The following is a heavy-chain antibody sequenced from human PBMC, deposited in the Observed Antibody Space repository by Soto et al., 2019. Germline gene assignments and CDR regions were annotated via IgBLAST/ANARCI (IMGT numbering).Heavy chain of an antibody. J-gene: IGHJ4*02. V-gene: IGHV4-39*01. CDR1: GGSISSSSYY. D-gene: IGHD5-18*01. Sequence: PSETLSLTCTVSGGSISSSSYYWGWIRQPPGKGLEWIGSIYYSGSTYYNLSLKSRVTISVDTSKNQFSLKLSSVTAADTAVYYCARRISYTAMERYYFDYWGQGTLVTVSS. CDR2: IYYSGST. CDR3: ARRISYTAMERYYFDY.